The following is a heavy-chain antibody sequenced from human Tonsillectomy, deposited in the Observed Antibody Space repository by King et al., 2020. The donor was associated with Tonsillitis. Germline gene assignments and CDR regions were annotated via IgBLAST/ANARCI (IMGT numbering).Heavy chain of an antibody. J-gene: IGHJ6*02. CDR2: ISYDGSNK. D-gene: IGHD2-2*01. V-gene: IGHV3-30*04. CDR3: ARDRQDIVVVPAAGTDGYYYYGMDV. CDR1: GFTFSSYA. Sequence: VQLVESGGGVVQPGRSLRLSCAASGFTFSSYAMHWVRQAPGKGLEWVAVISYDGSNKYYADSVKGRFTISRDNSKNTLYLQMNSLRAEDTAVHYCARDRQDIVVVPAAGTDGYYYYGMDVWGQGTTVTVSS.